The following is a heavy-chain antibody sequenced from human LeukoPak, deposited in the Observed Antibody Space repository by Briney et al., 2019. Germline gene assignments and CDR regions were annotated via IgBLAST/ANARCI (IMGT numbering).Heavy chain of an antibody. CDR3: ARAWSHYYYYGMDV. Sequence: SETLSLTCAVYGGSFSGYYWSWIRQPPGEGLEWIGEINHSGSTNYNPSLKSRVTISVDTSKNQFSLKLSSVTAADTAVYYCARAWSHYYYYGMDVWGQGTTVTVS. V-gene: IGHV4-34*01. J-gene: IGHJ6*02. CDR1: GGSFSGYY. CDR2: INHSGST. D-gene: IGHD1-1*01.